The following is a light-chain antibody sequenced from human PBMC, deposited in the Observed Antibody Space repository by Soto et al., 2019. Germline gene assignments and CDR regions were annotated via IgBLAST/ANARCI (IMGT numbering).Light chain of an antibody. CDR3: QQYYSSST. CDR1: QSISNW. V-gene: IGKV1-5*03. J-gene: IGKJ1*01. CDR2: KAS. Sequence: DIQMTQSPSTLSASVGDRLTITCRASQSISNWLAWYQQKPGKAPKLLIYKASSLESGVPSRFSGSGSGTEFTLTISSLQPDDFATYFCQQYYSSSTFGQGTKVEIK.